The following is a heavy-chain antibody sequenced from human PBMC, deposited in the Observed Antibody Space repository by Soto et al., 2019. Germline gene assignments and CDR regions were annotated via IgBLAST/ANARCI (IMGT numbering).Heavy chain of an antibody. CDR2: MNPNSGNT. CDR1: GYTFISYD. Sequence: QVQLVQSGAEVKKPGASVKVSCKASGYTFISYDINWVRQATGQGLEWMGWMNPNSGNTGYAQKFQGRVTMTRNNSISTSYMELSSLRSEDTAVYYCARGQEYLGAFDIWGQGTMVTVSS. V-gene: IGHV1-8*01. CDR3: ARGQEYLGAFDI. J-gene: IGHJ3*02.